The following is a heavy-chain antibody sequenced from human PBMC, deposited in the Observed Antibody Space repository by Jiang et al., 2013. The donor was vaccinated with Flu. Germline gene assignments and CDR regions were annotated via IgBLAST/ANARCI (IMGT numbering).Heavy chain of an antibody. V-gene: IGHV4-61*01. CDR1: GGSVSSGSFY. CDR2: ISESGTT. J-gene: IGHJ6*03. D-gene: IGHD2-15*01. CDR3: ARAQGFYYYYLDV. Sequence: GPGLVKPSETLSLTCTVSGGSVSSGSFYWTWIRQPPGKGLEWLGFISESGTTNYNTSLNSRISISADTARNQFSLKLTSTTAADTAVYYCARAQGFYYYYLDVWGRGTTVTVSS.